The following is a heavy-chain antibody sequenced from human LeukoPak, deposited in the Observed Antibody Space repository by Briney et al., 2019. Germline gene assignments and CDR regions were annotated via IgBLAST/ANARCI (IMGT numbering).Heavy chain of an antibody. CDR3: ARHFGYYGSGSFHVDY. D-gene: IGHD3-10*01. CDR1: GYSFTSYW. Sequence: GESLKISCKGSGYSFTSYWISWVRQMPGQGLEWMGNFDPSDSYSNYSPSFQGHVIMSADKSISTAFLQWRSLKASDTAMYYCARHFGYYGSGSFHVDYWGQGTQVTVCS. J-gene: IGHJ4*02. V-gene: IGHV5-10-1*01. CDR2: FDPSDSYS.